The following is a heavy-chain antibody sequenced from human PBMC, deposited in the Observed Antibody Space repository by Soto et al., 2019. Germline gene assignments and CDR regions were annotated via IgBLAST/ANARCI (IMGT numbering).Heavy chain of an antibody. Sequence: QVQLQESGPGLVKPSQTLSLTCTVSDDSISSGGYYWSWIRQHPGKGLEWIGYIFGTGNMYYKSSLKSRPTFSVNTSKNHLSLKLTSVTAADTAVYYCARGTDTWFFALWGPGTLVTLSS. CDR2: IFGTGNM. CDR1: DDSISSGGYY. CDR3: ARGTDTWFFAL. V-gene: IGHV4-31*03. D-gene: IGHD3-9*01. J-gene: IGHJ2*01.